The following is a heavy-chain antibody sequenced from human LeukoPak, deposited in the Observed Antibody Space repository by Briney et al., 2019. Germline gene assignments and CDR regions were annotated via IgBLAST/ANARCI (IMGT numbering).Heavy chain of an antibody. CDR2: IIPIFGIA. V-gene: IGHV1-69*04. D-gene: IGHD6-19*01. CDR1: GGTFSSYA. Sequence: SVKDSCKASGGTFSSYAISWVRQAPGQGLEWMGRIIPIFGIANYAQKFQGRVTITADKSTSTAYMELSSLRSEDTAVYYCARDLYSSGWYYYYYGMDVWGQGTTVTVSS. CDR3: ARDLYSSGWYYYYYGMDV. J-gene: IGHJ6*02.